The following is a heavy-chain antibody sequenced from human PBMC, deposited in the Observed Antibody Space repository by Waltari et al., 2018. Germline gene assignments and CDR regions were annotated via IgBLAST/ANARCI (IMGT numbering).Heavy chain of an antibody. CDR3: AKDIVATPTYYMDV. Sequence: EVQLVESGGGLVQPGRSLRLSCAASGFTFDDYAMHWVRQAPGKGLEWVSSISWNSGSIGYADSVKGRFTISRDNAKNSLYLQMNSLRGEDMALYYCAKDIVATPTYYMDVWGKGTTVTVSS. CDR2: ISWNSGSI. J-gene: IGHJ6*03. V-gene: IGHV3-9*03. CDR1: GFTFDDYA. D-gene: IGHD5-12*01.